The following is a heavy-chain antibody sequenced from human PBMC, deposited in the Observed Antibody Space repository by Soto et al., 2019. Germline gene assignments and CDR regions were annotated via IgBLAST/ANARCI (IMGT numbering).Heavy chain of an antibody. J-gene: IGHJ4*02. CDR2: IYYSGST. V-gene: IGHV4-39*01. CDR1: GGSISSSSYY. D-gene: IGHD3-22*01. CDR3: ARHPSYYYDSSGYYDY. Sequence: XXTLSLPFTVSGGSISSSSYYWGFIRQPPGKGLEWIGSIYYSGSTYYNPSLKSRVTISVDTSKNQFSLKLSSVTAADTAVYYCARHPSYYYDSSGYYDYWGQGTLVTVSS.